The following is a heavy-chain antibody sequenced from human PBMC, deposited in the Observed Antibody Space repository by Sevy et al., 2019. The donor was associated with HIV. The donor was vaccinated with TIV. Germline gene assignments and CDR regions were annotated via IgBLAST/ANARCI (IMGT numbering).Heavy chain of an antibody. J-gene: IGHJ4*02. CDR1: GFTFDDYA. V-gene: IGHV3-9*01. D-gene: IGHD3-22*01. Sequence: GGSLRLSCAASGFTFDDYAMHWVRQAPGKGLEWVSGISWNSGSIGYADSVKGRITISRDNAKNSLYLQMNSLRGEDTALYYCGKDIASIWYESSGVDYWGQGTLVTVSS. CDR2: ISWNSGSI. CDR3: GKDIASIWYESSGVDY.